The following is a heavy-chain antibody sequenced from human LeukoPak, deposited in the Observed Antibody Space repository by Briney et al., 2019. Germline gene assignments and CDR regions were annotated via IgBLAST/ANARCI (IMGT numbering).Heavy chain of an antibody. D-gene: IGHD2-8*01. CDR3: ARQLCTNGVCYRHFDY. CDR1: GFTFSDHY. Sequence: GGSLRLSCAASGFTFSDHYIDWVRQAPGKGLEWVGRTRNKANSYTTEYGASVKGRFTISRDDSKTSLYLQINSLKTEDTAVYYCARQLCTNGVCYRHFDYWGQGTLVTVSS. J-gene: IGHJ4*02. CDR2: TRNKANSYTT. V-gene: IGHV3-72*01.